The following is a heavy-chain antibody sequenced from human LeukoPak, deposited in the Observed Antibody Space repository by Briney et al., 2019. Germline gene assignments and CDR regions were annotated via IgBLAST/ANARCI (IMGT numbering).Heavy chain of an antibody. CDR1: GYTFTGYY. V-gene: IGHV1-2*02. CDR3: ARGSCSSTSCYALDY. J-gene: IGHJ4*02. CDR2: INPNSGGT. D-gene: IGHD2-2*01. Sequence: ASVKVSCKASGYTFTGYYMYWVRQAPGQGLEWMGWINPNSGGTNYAQKFQGRVTMTRDTSISTAYMELSRLRSDDTAVYYCARGSCSSTSCYALDYWGQGTLVTVSS.